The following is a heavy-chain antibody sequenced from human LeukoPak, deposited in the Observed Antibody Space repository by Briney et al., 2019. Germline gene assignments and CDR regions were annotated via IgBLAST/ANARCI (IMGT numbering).Heavy chain of an antibody. V-gene: IGHV3-53*01. CDR2: IYSGGST. CDR1: GFTVSSNY. Sequence: HAGGSLRLSCAASGFTVSSNYMSWVRQAPGKGLEWVSVIYSGGSTYYADSVKGRFTISRDNSKNTLYLQMNSLRAEDTAVYYCARGQASRSYYGGSYYFDYWGQGTLVTVSS. CDR3: ARGQASRSYYGGSYYFDY. J-gene: IGHJ4*02. D-gene: IGHD4-23*01.